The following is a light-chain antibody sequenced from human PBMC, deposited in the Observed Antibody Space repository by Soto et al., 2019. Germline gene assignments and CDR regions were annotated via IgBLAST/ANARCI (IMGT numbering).Light chain of an antibody. Sequence: QSVLTQPTSVSGSPGQSITISCTGTSNDITLYNYVSWYQQYPGKAPILIIYQVTNRPSGVSTRFSGSKSGNTASLTISGLQAEDEADYYCSSYTSSINYVFGTGTKVTVL. CDR2: QVT. CDR3: SSYTSSINYV. J-gene: IGLJ1*01. CDR1: SNDITLYNY. V-gene: IGLV2-14*01.